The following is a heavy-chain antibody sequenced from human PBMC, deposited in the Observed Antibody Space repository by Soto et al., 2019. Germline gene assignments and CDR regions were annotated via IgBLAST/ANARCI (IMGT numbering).Heavy chain of an antibody. J-gene: IGHJ4*02. CDR3: AGVRRTRNYAAGSYY. CDR1: GFTCSSYA. CDR2: ISTRGDPT. D-gene: IGHD1-7*01. Sequence: EVPLLESGGGLVQPGGSLRLSCAASGFTCSSYAMSWVRQAPGKGLEWVSVISTRGDPTQYADSVKCRFTISRDTCKNTLYLHMMSLRVEDTAVYYCAGVRRTRNYAAGSYYWGLGALVTVSS. V-gene: IGHV3-23*01.